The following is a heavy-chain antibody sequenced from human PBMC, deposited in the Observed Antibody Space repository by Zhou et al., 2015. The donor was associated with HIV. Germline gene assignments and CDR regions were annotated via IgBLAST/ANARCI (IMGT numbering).Heavy chain of an antibody. CDR3: VKDRYSSGWGFFQH. V-gene: IGHV3-74*01. CDR1: KFIFKNYW. J-gene: IGHJ1*01. D-gene: IGHD6-19*01. Sequence: EVQLVESGGDLVQPGGSLRLSCAASKFIFKNYWMHWVRQAPGKGLVWVAHINQFGGDTAYADSVKGRFTISRDNAKNSLYLQMNSLRPEDTALYYCVKDRYSSGWGFFQHWGQGTLVTVSS. CDR2: INQFGGDT.